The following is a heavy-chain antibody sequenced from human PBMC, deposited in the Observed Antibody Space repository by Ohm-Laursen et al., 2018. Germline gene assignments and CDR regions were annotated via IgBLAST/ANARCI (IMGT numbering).Heavy chain of an antibody. Sequence: SLRLSCAASGFTFSSYSMIWVRQAPGKGLEWVSSISSSSSYIYYADSVKGRFTISRDNAKNSLYLQMNSLRAEDTAVYYCAKANQKWIVVVITDWGQGTLVTVSS. J-gene: IGHJ4*02. CDR2: ISSSSSYI. V-gene: IGHV3-21*04. CDR3: AKANQKWIVVVITD. CDR1: GFTFSSYS. D-gene: IGHD3-22*01.